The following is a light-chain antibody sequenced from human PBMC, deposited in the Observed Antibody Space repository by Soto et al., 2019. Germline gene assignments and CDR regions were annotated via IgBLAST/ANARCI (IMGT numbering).Light chain of an antibody. CDR2: AAS. V-gene: IGKV1-39*01. CDR3: QQNYSATWT. J-gene: IGKJ1*01. CDR1: QGISTY. Sequence: VRMSLSPSSLSASVRDRLPITCRASQGISTYLNWYQQKPGKAPKLLIYAASTLQSGVPSRFSGSGSETDFTLTISSLQPEDFATYSCQQNYSATWTFGQGGKVDI.